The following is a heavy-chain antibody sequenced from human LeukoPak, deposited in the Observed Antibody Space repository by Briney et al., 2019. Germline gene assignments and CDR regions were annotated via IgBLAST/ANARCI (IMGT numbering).Heavy chain of an antibody. CDR3: AREFYDSDIVVVVDGWFDP. Sequence: RSEGSLRLSCAASGFTFSSYGMHWVRQAPGKGLEWVAVIWYDGSNKYYADSVKGRFTISRDNSKNTLYLQMNSLRAEDTAVYYCAREFYDSDIVVVVDGWFDPWGQGTLVTVSS. V-gene: IGHV3-33*01. D-gene: IGHD2-15*01. CDR1: GFTFSSYG. J-gene: IGHJ5*02. CDR2: IWYDGSNK.